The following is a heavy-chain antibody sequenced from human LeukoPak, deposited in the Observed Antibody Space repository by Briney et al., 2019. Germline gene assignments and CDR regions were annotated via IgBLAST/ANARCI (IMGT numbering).Heavy chain of an antibody. CDR2: IIPIFGTA. D-gene: IGHD2-8*01. CDR1: GGTFSSYA. CDR3: ARNGQPHGGEFDY. J-gene: IGHJ4*02. V-gene: IGHV1-69*01. Sequence: SVKVSCKASGGTFSSYAISCVRQAPGQGLEWMGGIIPIFGTANYAQKFQGRVTITADESTSTAYMELSSLRSEDTAVYYCARNGQPHGGEFDYWGQGTLVTVSS.